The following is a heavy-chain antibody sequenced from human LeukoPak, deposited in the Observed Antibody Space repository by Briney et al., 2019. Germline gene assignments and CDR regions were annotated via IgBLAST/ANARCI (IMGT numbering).Heavy chain of an antibody. Sequence: SETLSLTCTVSGGSISSSSYYWGWIRQPPGKGLEWIGSIYYSGNTYYNPSLKSRVTISVDTSKNQFSLKLSSVTAADTAVYYCARESAPLNWFNPWGQGTLVTVSS. J-gene: IGHJ5*02. V-gene: IGHV4-39*07. CDR1: GGSISSSSYY. CDR2: IYYSGNT. CDR3: ARESAPLNWFNP. D-gene: IGHD6-6*01.